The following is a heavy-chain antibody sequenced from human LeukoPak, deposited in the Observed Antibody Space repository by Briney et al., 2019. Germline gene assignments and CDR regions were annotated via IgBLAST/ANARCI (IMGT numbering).Heavy chain of an antibody. Sequence: GGSLRLSCAASGFTLSSYAMSWVRQAPGKGLEWVSAISDTGNTYHADSVKGRFTISRDNSKNTLYLQMNSLRAEDTAVYYCAKDINWNYGANWFDPWGQGTLVTVSS. CDR2: ISDTGNT. CDR1: GFTLSSYA. J-gene: IGHJ5*02. CDR3: AKDINWNYGANWFDP. D-gene: IGHD1-7*01. V-gene: IGHV3-23*01.